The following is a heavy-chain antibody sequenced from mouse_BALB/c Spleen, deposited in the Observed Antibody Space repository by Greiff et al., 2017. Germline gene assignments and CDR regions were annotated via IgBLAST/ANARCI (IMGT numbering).Heavy chain of an antibody. CDR1: GYSITSDYA. J-gene: IGHJ3*01. D-gene: IGHD2-14*01. V-gene: IGHV3-2*02. CDR2: ISYSGST. Sequence: EVKLQESGPGLVKPSQSLSLTCTVTGYSITSDYAWNWIRQFPGNKLEWMGYISYSGSTSYNPSLKSRISITRDTSKNQFFLQLNSVTTEDTATYYCASYYRYDEAWFAYWGQGTLVTVSA. CDR3: ASYYRYDEAWFAY.